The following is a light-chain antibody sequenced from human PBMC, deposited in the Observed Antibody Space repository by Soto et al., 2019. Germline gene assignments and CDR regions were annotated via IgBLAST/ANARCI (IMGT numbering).Light chain of an antibody. CDR2: DVN. J-gene: IGLJ1*01. Sequence: QSVLTQPPSASGSPGQSVAISCTGTASDIGGCTFVSWYQQHPGKAPKLLIYDVNKRPSGVPDRFSGSKSGNTASLTVSGLQAEDEADYYCSAHGGTNPYVFGTGSKLTVL. CDR1: ASDIGGCTF. V-gene: IGLV2-8*01. CDR3: SAHGGTNPYV.